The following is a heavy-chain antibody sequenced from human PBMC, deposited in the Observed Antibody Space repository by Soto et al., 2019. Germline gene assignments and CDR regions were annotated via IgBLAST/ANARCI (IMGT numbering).Heavy chain of an antibody. CDR3: AREAGSGGSYHYYYYYMDV. CDR2: IYSGGST. V-gene: IGHV3-66*01. J-gene: IGHJ6*03. D-gene: IGHD2-15*01. Sequence: GGSLRLSCAASGFTVSSNYMSWVRQAPGKGLEWVSVIYSGGSTYYADSVKGRFTISRDNSKNTLYLQMNSLRAEDTAVYYCAREAGSGGSYHYYYYYMDVWGKGTTVTVSS. CDR1: GFTVSSNY.